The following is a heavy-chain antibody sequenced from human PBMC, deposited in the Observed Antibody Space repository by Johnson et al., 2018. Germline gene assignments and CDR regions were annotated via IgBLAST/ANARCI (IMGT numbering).Heavy chain of an antibody. Sequence: QVQLVQSGGGVVQPGTSLRVSCAASGFIFSSYGMHWVRQVPGKGLEWVAVISYDGSNEDYADSVKGRFTISRDNPKNTLYLQMNSLRAEDTAVYYCAKDLVVVPEKPGPDRMDVWGQGTTVTVSS. D-gene: IGHD2-2*01. CDR2: ISYDGSNE. CDR3: AKDLVVVPEKPGPDRMDV. V-gene: IGHV3-30*18. CDR1: GFIFSSYG. J-gene: IGHJ6*02.